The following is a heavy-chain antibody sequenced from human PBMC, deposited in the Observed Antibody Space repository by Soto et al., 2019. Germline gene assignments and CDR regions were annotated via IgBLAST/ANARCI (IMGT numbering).Heavy chain of an antibody. CDR1: GGTFRNYP. CDR2: IFPLTDIP. CDR3: ARGPLVVLNYFES. Sequence: QVQLVQSGTEVKKPGSSVKVSCKASGGTFRNYPINWVRQAPGQGLEWMGSIFPLTDIPDYAQNFQARLTISADKSTSTACMELCSLTSDDTAMYFCARGPLVVLNYFESWGQGTLVTVSS. V-gene: IGHV1-69*02. J-gene: IGHJ4*02.